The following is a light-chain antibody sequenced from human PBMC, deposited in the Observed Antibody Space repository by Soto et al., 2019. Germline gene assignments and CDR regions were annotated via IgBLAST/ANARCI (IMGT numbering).Light chain of an antibody. CDR2: GAS. CDR1: QSVSSSY. Sequence: EIVLTQSPGTLSLSPGERATLSCRASQSVSSSYLAWYQQKPGKAPRQLIYGASSRATGIPDRFSGSGSGTDFTLTITRLEREDFAVYYCQHYRTSFGGGTRVEIK. J-gene: IGKJ4*01. V-gene: IGKV3-20*01. CDR3: QHYRTS.